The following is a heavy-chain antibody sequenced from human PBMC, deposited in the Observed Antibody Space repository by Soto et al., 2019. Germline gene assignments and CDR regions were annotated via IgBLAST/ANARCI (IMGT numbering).Heavy chain of an antibody. D-gene: IGHD3-22*01. CDR2: IHYSGGATYSP. V-gene: IGHV4-31*03. CDR3: ARVPTHYQDSIGYQPFHH. J-gene: IGHJ4*02. Sequence: PSETLSLTCTVSGASIISDGYYWTWIRQHPGKGLEWLGYIHYSGGATYSPSYNPSLKSRIAISVDISKSLFSLKLTSVTAADTAVYYCARVPTHYQDSIGYQPFHHWGQGTLATVSS. CDR1: GASIISDGYY.